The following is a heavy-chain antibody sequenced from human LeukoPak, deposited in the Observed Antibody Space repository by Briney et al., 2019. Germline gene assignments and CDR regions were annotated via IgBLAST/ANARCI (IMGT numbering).Heavy chain of an antibody. CDR1: GFTFSSYA. CDR3: AKGYKYLGYWADDFDY. V-gene: IGHV3-23*01. Sequence: PGGSLRLSCAASGFTFSSYAMSWVRQAPGKGLEWVSAISGSGGSTYYADSVKGRFTISRDNSKNTLYLQMNSLRAEDTAVYYCAKGYKYLGYWADDFDYWGQGTLVTVSS. CDR2: ISGSGGST. J-gene: IGHJ4*02. D-gene: IGHD1-14*01.